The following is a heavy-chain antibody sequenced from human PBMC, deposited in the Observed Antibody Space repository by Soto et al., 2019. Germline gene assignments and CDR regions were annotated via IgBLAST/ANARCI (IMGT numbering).Heavy chain of an antibody. CDR2: ISGSGGST. V-gene: IGHV3-23*01. CDR3: AKGDLIVVVVAATPLYFDY. CDR1: GFTFSSYA. J-gene: IGHJ4*02. Sequence: GGSLRLSCAASGFTFSSYAISWVRQAPGKGLEWVSAISGSGGSTYYADSVKGRFTISRDNSKNTLYLQMNSLRAEGTAVYYCAKGDLIVVVVAATPLYFDYWGQGTLVTVSS. D-gene: IGHD2-15*01.